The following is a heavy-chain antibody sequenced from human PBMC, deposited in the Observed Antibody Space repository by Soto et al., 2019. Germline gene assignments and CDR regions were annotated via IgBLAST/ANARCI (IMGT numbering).Heavy chain of an antibody. CDR2: IYPSDSDT. Sequence: GESLKISCKGSEYNFAGYWIAWVRQMPGKGLELMGIIYPSDSDTRYRPSFRGQVTISADKSISSAYLQWSSLRASDTAMYYCARGGVSTRTFDYWRQGTPVTVSS. V-gene: IGHV5-51*01. CDR3: ARGGVSTRTFDY. J-gene: IGHJ4*02. D-gene: IGHD3-3*01. CDR1: EYNFAGYW.